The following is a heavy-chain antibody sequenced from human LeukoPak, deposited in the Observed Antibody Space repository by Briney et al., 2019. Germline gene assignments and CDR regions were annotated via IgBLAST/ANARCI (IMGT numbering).Heavy chain of an antibody. J-gene: IGHJ1*01. CDR3: ARDESTSILWW. Sequence: ASVKVSCKASGYTFINYYMHWVRQAPGQGLEWMGIINPSGGSTSYAQKFQGRVTMTRDTSASTVYMELSSLRSEDTAVYYCARDESTSILWWWGQGTLVTVSS. CDR1: GYTFINYY. CDR2: INPSGGST. V-gene: IGHV1-46*01. D-gene: IGHD2-21*01.